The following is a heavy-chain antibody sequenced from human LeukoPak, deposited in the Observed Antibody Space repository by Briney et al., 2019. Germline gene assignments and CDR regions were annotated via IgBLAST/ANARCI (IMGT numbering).Heavy chain of an antibody. V-gene: IGHV4-59*01. CDR1: GGSISSYY. J-gene: IGHJ4*02. CDR2: IYYSGST. CDR3: ARERRKAGKFDY. D-gene: IGHD3-10*01. Sequence: PSETLSLTCTVSGGSISSYYWSWIRQPPGKGLEWIGYIYYSGSTNYNPSLKSRVTISVDTSKNQFSLKLSSVTAADTAVYYCARERRKAGKFDYWGQGTLVTVSS.